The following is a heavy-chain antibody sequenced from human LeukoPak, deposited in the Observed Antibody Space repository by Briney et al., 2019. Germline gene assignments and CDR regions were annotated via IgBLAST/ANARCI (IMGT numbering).Heavy chain of an antibody. V-gene: IGHV3-30-3*01. CDR2: ISYDGSNK. CDR3: ARDQARGYSYGLIFDY. CDR1: GFTFSSYA. Sequence: GGSLRLSCAASGFTFSSYAMHWVRQAPGKGLEWVAVISYDGSNKYYADSVKGRFTISRDNSKNTLYLQMNSLRAEDTAVYYCARDQARGYSYGLIFDYWGQGTLVTVSS. D-gene: IGHD5-18*01. J-gene: IGHJ4*02.